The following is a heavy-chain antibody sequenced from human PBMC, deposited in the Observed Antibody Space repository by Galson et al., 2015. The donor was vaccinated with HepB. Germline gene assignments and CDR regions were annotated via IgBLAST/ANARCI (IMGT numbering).Heavy chain of an antibody. CDR1: GYTFTSYG. Sequence: SVKVSCKASGYTFTSYGISWVRQAPGQGLEWMGWISAYDGNTNYAQKLQGRVTMTTDTSTSTAYMDLRSLRSDDTAVYYCARDNYSNYYYYMDVWGKGTTATVSS. CDR2: ISAYDGNT. J-gene: IGHJ6*03. V-gene: IGHV1-18*01. D-gene: IGHD4-11*01. CDR3: ARDNYSNYYYYMDV.